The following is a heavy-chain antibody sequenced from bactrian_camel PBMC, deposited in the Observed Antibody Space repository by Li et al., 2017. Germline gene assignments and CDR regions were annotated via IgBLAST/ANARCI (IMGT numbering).Heavy chain of an antibody. J-gene: IGHJ6*01. CDR1: GYAYSAFC. CDR3: KTEDNYAHARSSCRLGY. Sequence: HVQLVESGGGLVQAGGSLRLSCAVSGYAYSAFCISWFRQGLGKEREGVASLESDIEGDGTATYTDSVKGRFTISQEKAKNTVYLQMNMLKSEDTAMYYCKTEDNYAHARSSCRLGYWGQGTQVTVS. D-gene: IGHD1*01. CDR2: LESDIEGDGTA. V-gene: IGHV3S1*01.